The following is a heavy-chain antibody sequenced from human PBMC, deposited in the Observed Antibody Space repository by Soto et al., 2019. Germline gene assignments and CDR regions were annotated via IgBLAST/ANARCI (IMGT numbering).Heavy chain of an antibody. D-gene: IGHD4-4*01. CDR2: ISGSGGST. V-gene: IGHV3-23*01. Sequence: GGSLRLSCAASGFTFSSYAMSWVRQAPGKGLEWVSAISGSGGSTYYADSVKGRFTISRDNSKNTLYLQMNSLRAEDTAVYYCAKDTVTTPYYYYYMDVWGKGTTVTVS. CDR3: AKDTVTTPYYYYYMDV. J-gene: IGHJ6*03. CDR1: GFTFSSYA.